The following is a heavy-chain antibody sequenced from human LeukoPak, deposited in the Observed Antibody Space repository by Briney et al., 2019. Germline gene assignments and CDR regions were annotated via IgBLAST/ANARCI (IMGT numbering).Heavy chain of an antibody. CDR1: GYTFTSYY. CDR3: ARDQHYDILTGLYYYYYMDV. D-gene: IGHD3-9*01. V-gene: IGHV1-46*01. Sequence: ASVKVSCKASGYTFTSYYMHWVRQAPGQGLEWMGIINPSGGSTSYAQKLQGRVTMTTDTSTSTAYMELRSLRSDDTAVYYCARDQHYDILTGLYYYYYMDVWGKGTTVTVSS. CDR2: INPSGGST. J-gene: IGHJ6*03.